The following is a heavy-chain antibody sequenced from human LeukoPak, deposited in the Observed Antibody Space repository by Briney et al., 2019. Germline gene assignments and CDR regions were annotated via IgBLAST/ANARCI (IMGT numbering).Heavy chain of an antibody. CDR3: AREFLTAVVTELFDY. CDR1: GFTFSSYA. CDR2: ISGSGGST. V-gene: IGHV3-23*01. D-gene: IGHD2-21*02. J-gene: IGHJ4*02. Sequence: TGGSLRLSCAASGFTFSSYAMSWVRQAPGKGLEWVSAISGSGGSTYYADSVKGRFTISRDNAKNSLYLQMNSLRAEDTAVYYCAREFLTAVVTELFDYWGQGTLVTVSS.